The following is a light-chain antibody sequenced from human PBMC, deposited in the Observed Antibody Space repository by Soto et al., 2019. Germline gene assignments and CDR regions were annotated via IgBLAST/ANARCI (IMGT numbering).Light chain of an antibody. CDR2: GAS. CDR1: QSVSSSY. V-gene: IGKV3D-15*01. CDR3: QQHNNWPIT. Sequence: EIVLTQSPGTLSLSPGERATFSCRASQSVSSSYIAWYQQKRGQAPRRLIYGASIRATGIPDRFSGGGSGTEFTLTISSLQSEDFALYFCQQHNNWPITFGQGTRLEIK. J-gene: IGKJ5*01.